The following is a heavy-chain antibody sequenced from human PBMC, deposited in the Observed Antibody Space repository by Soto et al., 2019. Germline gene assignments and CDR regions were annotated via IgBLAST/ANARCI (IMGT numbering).Heavy chain of an antibody. CDR1: GFAFSSYE. CDR2: ISSTASTI. CDR3: ARAAGIMTRGFHGMDV. J-gene: IGHJ6*02. V-gene: IGHV3-48*03. D-gene: IGHD3-10*01. Sequence: GGSLRLSCAASGFAFSSYEMNWVRQSPGKGLEWLSYISSTASTIHYADSVKGRFTISRDNANNSVYLQMSSLTADDSAVYYCARAAGIMTRGFHGMDVWGQGTTVTVSS.